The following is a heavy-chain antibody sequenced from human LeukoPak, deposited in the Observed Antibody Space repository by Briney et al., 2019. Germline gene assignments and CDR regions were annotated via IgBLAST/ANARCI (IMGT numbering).Heavy chain of an antibody. CDR2: IIPIFGTA. J-gene: IGHJ4*02. V-gene: IGHV1-69*05. Sequence: SVRVSCKASGGTFSSYAISWVRQAPGQGLEWMGRIIPIFGTANYAQKFQGRVTITTDESTSTAYMELSSLRSEDTAVYYCASRLYYYDSSGNFDYWGQGTLVTVSS. D-gene: IGHD3-22*01. CDR3: ASRLYYYDSSGNFDY. CDR1: GGTFSSYA.